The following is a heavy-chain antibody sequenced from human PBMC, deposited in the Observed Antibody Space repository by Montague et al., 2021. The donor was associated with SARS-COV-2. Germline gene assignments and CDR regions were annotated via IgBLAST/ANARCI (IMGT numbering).Heavy chain of an antibody. V-gene: IGHV4-4*07. CDR3: AGAEAVTGNPDDP. J-gene: IGHJ5*02. D-gene: IGHD6-19*01. Sequence: STNYNSSLKSRVTLSVDSSKNQFSLRLTSVTAADAAVYYCAGAEAVTGNPDDPWGQGILVNV. CDR2: ST.